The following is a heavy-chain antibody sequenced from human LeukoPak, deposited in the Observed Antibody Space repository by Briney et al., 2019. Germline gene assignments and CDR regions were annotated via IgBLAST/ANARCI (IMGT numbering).Heavy chain of an antibody. CDR2: IIPILGIA. CDR3: ARGSEVVVLDY. Sequence: SVKVSCKASGGTFSSYAISWVRQAPGQGLEWMGRIIPILGIANYAQKFQGRVTITADKSTSTAYMELSSLRSEDTAVYYCARGSEVVVLDYWGQGTLVTVSS. CDR1: GGTFSSYA. J-gene: IGHJ4*02. V-gene: IGHV1-69*04. D-gene: IGHD2-21*01.